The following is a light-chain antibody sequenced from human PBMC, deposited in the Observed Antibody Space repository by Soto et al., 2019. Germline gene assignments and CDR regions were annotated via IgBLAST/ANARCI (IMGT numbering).Light chain of an antibody. J-gene: IGLJ1*01. CDR1: SSDVGAYNY. CDR2: DVS. Sequence: QSVLTQPASVSGSPGQSITISCTGTSSDVGAYNYVSWFQQYPGKAPKLMIYDVSNRPSGVSNRFSGSKSGNTASLTISGLQAEDEAGYYCCSYTSSSTYVFGTGTKVTVL. CDR3: CSYTSSSTYV. V-gene: IGLV2-14*01.